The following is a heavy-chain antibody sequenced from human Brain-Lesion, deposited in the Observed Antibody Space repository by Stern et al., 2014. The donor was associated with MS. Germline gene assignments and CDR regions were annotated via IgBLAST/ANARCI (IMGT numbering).Heavy chain of an antibody. CDR1: GYLFDDYW. J-gene: IGHJ4*02. CDR3: ARSPATPSGYDRFDY. D-gene: IGHD5-12*01. Sequence: EVQLVESGAEVKKPGESLKISCEASGYLFDDYWIGWVRQMSGRGLELVAIIFPRDSNTRYSPSVQGQVTILADKSISTASLQWSSLKASDPAMYYGARSPATPSGYDRFDYWGQGALVTVSS. CDR2: IFPRDSNT. V-gene: IGHV5-51*03.